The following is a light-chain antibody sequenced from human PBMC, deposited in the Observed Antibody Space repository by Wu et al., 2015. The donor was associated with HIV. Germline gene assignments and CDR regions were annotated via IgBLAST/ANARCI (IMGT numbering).Light chain of an antibody. CDR2: AAS. J-gene: IGKJ1*01. CDR3: QQYNDWPRT. Sequence: DIQLTQSPSFLSASVGDRVTITCRASQGISSYLAWYQQKPGKAPKLLIYAASTLQSGVPSRFSGSGSGTEFTLTISSLQSEDLAVYYCQQYNDWPRTFGQGTKVEIK. V-gene: IGKV1-9*01. CDR1: QGISSY.